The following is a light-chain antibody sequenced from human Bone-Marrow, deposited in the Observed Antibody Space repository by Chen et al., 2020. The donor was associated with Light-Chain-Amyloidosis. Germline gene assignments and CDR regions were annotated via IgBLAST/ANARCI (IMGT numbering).Light chain of an antibody. V-gene: IGLV3-21*02. J-gene: IGLJ3*02. CDR3: QVWDRSSDRPV. CDR2: DDS. Sequence: SYVLTQPSSVSVAPGQTATIACGGNNIGSTSVHWYQQTPGQAPLLVVYDDSDRPSGIPERLSGSNSGNTATLTLIRVEAGDEADYYCQVWDRSSDRPVFGGGTKLTVL. CDR1: NIGSTS.